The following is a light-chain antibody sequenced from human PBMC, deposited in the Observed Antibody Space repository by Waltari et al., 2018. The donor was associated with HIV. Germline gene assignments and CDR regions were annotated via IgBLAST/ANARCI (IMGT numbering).Light chain of an antibody. V-gene: IGLV1-47*01. Sequence: QSVLTQPPSASGSPGPMGTITCFGSTHNTGTNHVYWYQQLPGAAPRLLIYKNSQRPSGVPDRFSGSKSGTSASLAISGLRSEDEAEYYCATWDDSLSGRWVFGGGTKLTVL. CDR1: THNTGTNH. J-gene: IGLJ3*02. CDR3: ATWDDSLSGRWV. CDR2: KNS.